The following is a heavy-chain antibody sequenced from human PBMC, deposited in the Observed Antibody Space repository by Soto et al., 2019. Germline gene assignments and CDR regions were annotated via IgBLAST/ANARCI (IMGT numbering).Heavy chain of an antibody. V-gene: IGHV1-18*01. D-gene: IGHD2-2*01. CDR1: SYTFSTYP. J-gene: IGHJ5*02. CDR3: ARASPEGVVVVPAPLSSWCDP. CDR2: IGIYNWNT. Sequence: VDSVKVSCKASSYTFSTYPINWVRQAPGQGLEWMGWIGIYNWNTNYAQNLQGQGTMTADTSNNTAYMELRSLRSDDTAGDYCARASPEGVVVVPAPLSSWCDPWGQGTRVTVAS.